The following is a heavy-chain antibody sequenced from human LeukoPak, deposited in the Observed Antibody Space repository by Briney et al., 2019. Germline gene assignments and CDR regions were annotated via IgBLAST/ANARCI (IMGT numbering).Heavy chain of an antibody. V-gene: IGHV4-39*01. J-gene: IGHJ4*02. CDR3: ARLGTAKSDY. CDR1: AGSISSSNYY. Sequence: SETLSLTCTVSAGSISSSNYYWGWIRQPPGKGLEWIGSIYYSGRTYYNPSLKSRVTISVNTSKKQFSLKLSSVTAADTAVYYCARLGTAKSDYWGQGTLVTVSP. CDR2: IYYSGRT. D-gene: IGHD5-18*01.